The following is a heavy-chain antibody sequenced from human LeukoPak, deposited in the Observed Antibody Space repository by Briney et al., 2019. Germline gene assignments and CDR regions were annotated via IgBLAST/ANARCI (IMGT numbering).Heavy chain of an antibody. J-gene: IGHJ3*02. D-gene: IGHD3-22*01. CDR1: GFTFSDNY. CDR2: ISSSGSI. CDR3: ARDWRDSSGKFPNDAFDI. V-gene: IGHV3-11*04. Sequence: GGSLRLSCAASGFTFSDNYMSWIRQAPGKGLEWVSYISSSGSIYYADSVKGRFTISRDNAKNSLYLQMNSLRAEDTAVYYCARDWRDSSGKFPNDAFDIWGQGTMVTASS.